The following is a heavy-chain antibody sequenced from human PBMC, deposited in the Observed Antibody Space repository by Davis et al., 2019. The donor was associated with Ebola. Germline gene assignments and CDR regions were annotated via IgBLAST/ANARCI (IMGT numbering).Heavy chain of an antibody. Sequence: PGGSLRLSCAASGFSVSSTYVSWVRQAPGKGLEWVSVMYTACTTTCTDYADSVKGRFTISRDNSKNTLYLQMNSLRAEDTAVYYCAKYTTTAASRYFDPWGQGTLVTVSS. D-gene: IGHD4-17*01. CDR2: MYTACTTTCT. CDR1: GFSVSSTY. V-gene: IGHV3-53*05. CDR3: AKYTTTAASRYFDP. J-gene: IGHJ5*02.